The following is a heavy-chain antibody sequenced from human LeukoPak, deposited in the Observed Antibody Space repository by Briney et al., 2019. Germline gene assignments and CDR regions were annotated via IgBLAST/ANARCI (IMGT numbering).Heavy chain of an antibody. V-gene: IGHV1-8*01. D-gene: IGHD3-22*01. Sequence: ASVKVSCKASGYTFTSYDINWVRQATGQGLEWMGWMNPNSGNTGYAQKFQGRVTMTRNTSISTAYMELSSLRSEDTAAYYCARGWGRKYYYDSSGYSLLGYWGQGTLATVSS. CDR2: MNPNSGNT. J-gene: IGHJ4*02. CDR1: GYTFTSYD. CDR3: ARGWGRKYYYDSSGYSLLGY.